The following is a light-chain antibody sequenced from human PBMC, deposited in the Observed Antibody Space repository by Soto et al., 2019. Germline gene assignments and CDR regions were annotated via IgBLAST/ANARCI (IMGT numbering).Light chain of an antibody. CDR3: QQYNSWPLT. V-gene: IGKV3-15*01. CDR1: QSVSSK. Sequence: EIVMTQSPATLSVSPGERVTLSCRASQSVSSKLAWFQQKTGQAPRLLIYDASTRAIGIPVRFSGSGSGTEFSLTISSLQSEDFAVYYCQQYNSWPLTFGQGTKVEFK. CDR2: DAS. J-gene: IGKJ1*01.